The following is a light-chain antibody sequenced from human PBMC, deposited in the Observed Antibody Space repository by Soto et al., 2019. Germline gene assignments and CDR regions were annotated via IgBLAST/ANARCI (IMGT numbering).Light chain of an antibody. CDR1: QSVSSSY. J-gene: IGKJ1*01. CDR2: GAS. CDR3: QQYDSSSWT. Sequence: EVVLTQSPGTLSLSPGERATLSCRASQSVSSSYLAWYQQKPGQAPRLLIYGASSRATGIPDRFSGSGSGTDFTLTISRLEPEDLAVYYYQQYDSSSWTFGQGTKVDIK. V-gene: IGKV3-20*01.